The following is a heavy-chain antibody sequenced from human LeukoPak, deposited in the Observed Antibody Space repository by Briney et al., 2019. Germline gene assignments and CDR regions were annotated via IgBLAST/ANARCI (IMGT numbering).Heavy chain of an antibody. Sequence: PGGSLRLSCAASGFSFSNYGMHWVRQAPGKGLEWVAVISYDGSNKYYADSVKGRFTISRDNSKNTLYLQMNSLRGEDTALYYCAKDGPYYGSGSYVDYWGQGTLVTVSS. CDR1: GFSFSNYG. J-gene: IGHJ4*02. V-gene: IGHV3-30*18. D-gene: IGHD3-10*01. CDR3: AKDGPYYGSGSYVDY. CDR2: ISYDGSNK.